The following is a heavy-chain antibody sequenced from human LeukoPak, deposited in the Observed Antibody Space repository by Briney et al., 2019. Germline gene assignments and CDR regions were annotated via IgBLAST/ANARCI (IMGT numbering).Heavy chain of an antibody. D-gene: IGHD1-1*01. CDR3: AGFSGLEEIPSASNWFDP. Sequence: PSETLSLTCIVSGASISSFIRSWIRQPAGKGLEWVGHIYSSVSTNFNPSLRRRLSMSFVTSMNQLSLTLSSVTAADTAVYYCAGFSGLEEIPSASNWFDPWGQGTLVTVSS. CDR1: GASISSFI. J-gene: IGHJ5*02. CDR2: IYSSVST. V-gene: IGHV4-4*07.